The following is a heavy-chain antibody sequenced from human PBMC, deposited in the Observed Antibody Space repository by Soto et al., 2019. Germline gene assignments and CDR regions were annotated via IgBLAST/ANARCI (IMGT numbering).Heavy chain of an antibody. CDR2: VYYTETT. CDR3: ARQRVLSTNMFITSFDP. CDR1: DGSINSSDHF. J-gene: IGHJ5*02. Sequence: KASETLSLTCSLSDGSINSSDHFWGWIRQTPGKGLEWIGSVYYTETTYYNPSLKSPVTISVETSRNTFSLKANSVTAADTGIYYCARQRVLSTNMFITSFDPWGQGTLVTVSS. V-gene: IGHV4-39*01. D-gene: IGHD3-10*02.